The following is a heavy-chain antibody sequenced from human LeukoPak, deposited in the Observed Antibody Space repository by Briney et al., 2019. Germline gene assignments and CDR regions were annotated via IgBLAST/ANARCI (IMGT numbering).Heavy chain of an antibody. J-gene: IGHJ4*02. CDR2: IIPILGIA. Sequence: ASVKVSCKASGGTFSSYAISWVRQAPGHGLEWMGRIIPILGIANYAQKFQGRVTITADKSTYTAYMELSSLRSEDTAVYYCARSYCGGDCLIDYWGQGTLVTVSS. CDR3: ARSYCGGDCLIDY. CDR1: GGTFSSYA. D-gene: IGHD2-21*02. V-gene: IGHV1-69*04.